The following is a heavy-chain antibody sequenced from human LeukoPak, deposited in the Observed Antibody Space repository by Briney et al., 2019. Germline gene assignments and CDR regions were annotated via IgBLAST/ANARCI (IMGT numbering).Heavy chain of an antibody. D-gene: IGHD1-26*01. J-gene: IGHJ5*01. CDR3: ARDGSGTNLFDVGWFDS. CDR1: GFTFSSYA. V-gene: IGHV3-30*10. CDR2: ISNDGSYN. Sequence: GGSLRLSCAASGFTFSSYAMHWFRQAPGKGLEWVAFISNDGSYNYCTASVKGRFNISRDNSENTLYLQMNSLRPDDTAVYYCARDGSGTNLFDVGWFDSWGQGTPVTVSS.